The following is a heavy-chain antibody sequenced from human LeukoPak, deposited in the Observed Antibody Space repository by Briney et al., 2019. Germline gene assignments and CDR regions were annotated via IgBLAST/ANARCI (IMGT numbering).Heavy chain of an antibody. CDR2: INPSGGST. D-gene: IGHD3-22*01. CDR3: ARVSTMIVGQAWFRP. CDR1: GYTFTSYY. J-gene: IGHJ5*02. V-gene: IGHV1-46*01. Sequence: ASVKVSYKASGYTFTSYYMHGVRQAPGQGLEWMGIINPSGGSTSYAQKFQGRVTMTRDTSTSTVYMELSSLRSEDTAVYYCARVSTMIVGQAWFRPWGQGTVVTVSS.